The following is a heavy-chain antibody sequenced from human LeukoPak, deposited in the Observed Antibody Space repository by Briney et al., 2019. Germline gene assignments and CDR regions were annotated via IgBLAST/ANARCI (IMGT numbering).Heavy chain of an antibody. CDR2: INPSGGST. J-gene: IGHJ4*02. Sequence: ASVKFSCKASGYTFSSYYMHWVRQVPGQGLGWMGIINPSGGSTSYAQKFQGRVTMTRDTSTSTLYMELSSLSSEDTAVYYCARADTAMGKANDFWGQGTLVTVSS. CDR1: GYTFSSYY. D-gene: IGHD5-18*01. V-gene: IGHV1-46*01. CDR3: ARADTAMGKANDF.